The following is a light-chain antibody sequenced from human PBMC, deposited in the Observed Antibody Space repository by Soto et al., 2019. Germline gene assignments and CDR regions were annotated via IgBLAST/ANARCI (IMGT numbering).Light chain of an antibody. V-gene: IGLV2-14*01. J-gene: IGLJ1*01. CDR2: DVS. Sequence: QSALTQPASVSGSPGQSITISCTGTSSDVGGYNYVSWYQQHPGKAPKLMIYDVSNRPAGVSNRFSCSKSGNTASLTISGLQAEDEADYYCRSYTSSSTLVFGTGTKLTVL. CDR1: SSDVGGYNY. CDR3: RSYTSSSTLV.